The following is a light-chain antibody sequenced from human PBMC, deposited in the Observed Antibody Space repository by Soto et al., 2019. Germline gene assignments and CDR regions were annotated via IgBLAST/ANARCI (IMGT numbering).Light chain of an antibody. CDR2: GAS. V-gene: IGKV3-20*01. CDR1: QSVSSSY. CDR3: QQYGSSPWT. Sequence: EIVLTQSPGTLSLSPGERATLSCRASQSVSSSYLAWYQQKPGQAPRLLIYGASSRATGIPDSFSGSGSGTDFTLTIGRLEREDFAVYYCQQYGSSPWTFGQGTKVEIK. J-gene: IGKJ1*01.